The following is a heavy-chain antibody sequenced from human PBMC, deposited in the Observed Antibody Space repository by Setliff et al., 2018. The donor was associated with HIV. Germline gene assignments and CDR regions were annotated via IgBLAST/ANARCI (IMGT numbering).Heavy chain of an antibody. CDR2: INHSGTT. D-gene: IGHD3-22*01. CDR1: SFSDYS. J-gene: IGHJ4*02. CDR3: ATARADSSGSVGDY. V-gene: IGHV4-34*09. Sequence: SFSDYSWNWIRQPPGKGLEWIGEINHSGTTNYNPSLRSRVSTSVATSKNQFSLRLSSVTAADTAVYYCATARADSSGSVGDYWGQGTLVTVSS.